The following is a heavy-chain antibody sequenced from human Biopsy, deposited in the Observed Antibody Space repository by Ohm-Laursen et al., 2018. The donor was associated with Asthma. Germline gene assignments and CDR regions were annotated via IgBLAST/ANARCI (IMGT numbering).Heavy chain of an antibody. CDR1: GGSITSFY. CDR3: ARDAGYCGGDCYSLLEYYYYYYGMDV. V-gene: IGHV4-59*01. Sequence: SDTLSLTCTVSGGSITSFYWSWIRQPPGRGLEWIGYIYFSGNTNYNPSLKSRVTISIDTSKNHFSLKLTSVTAADTAVYYCARDAGYCGGDCYSLLEYYYYYYGMDVWGQGTTVTVSS. J-gene: IGHJ6*02. CDR2: IYFSGNT. D-gene: IGHD2-21*02.